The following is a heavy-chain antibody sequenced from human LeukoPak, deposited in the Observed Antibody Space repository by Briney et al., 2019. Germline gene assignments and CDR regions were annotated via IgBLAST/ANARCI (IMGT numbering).Heavy chain of an antibody. CDR2: IGTAGDT. J-gene: IGHJ3*02. V-gene: IGHV3-13*04. D-gene: IGHD3-10*01. CDR3: ARGGKVGAFDI. CDR1: GFTFSSYD. Sequence: GGSLRLSCAASGFTFSSYDMHWVRQATGKGLEWVSAIGTAGDTYYPGSVKGRFTISRENAKNSLYLQMNSLRAGDTAVYYCARGGKVGAFDIWGQGTMVTVSS.